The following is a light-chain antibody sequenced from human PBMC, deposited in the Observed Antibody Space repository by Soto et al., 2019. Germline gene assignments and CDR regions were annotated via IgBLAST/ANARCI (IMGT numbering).Light chain of an antibody. CDR2: LGS. V-gene: IGKV2-28*01. CDR3: MQALQTSPT. CDR1: QSLLHSNGYNY. J-gene: IGKJ1*01. Sequence: DIVMTQSPLSLPVTPGEPASISCRSSQSLLHSNGYNYLDWYLQKPGQSPQLLIYLGSNRASGVPDRFSGSGSGTDFTLKISRVEAEDVGVSYCMQALQTSPTFGQGTKVEIK.